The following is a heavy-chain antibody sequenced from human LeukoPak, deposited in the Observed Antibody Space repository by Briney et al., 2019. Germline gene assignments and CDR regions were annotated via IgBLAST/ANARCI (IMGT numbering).Heavy chain of an antibody. V-gene: IGHV4-59*11. D-gene: IGHD3-22*01. CDR2: ISDSGST. Sequence: PSETLSLTCVVSGGSLSTHHWSWIRQSPGRGLEWIGYISDSGSTNYNPSLKSRVTISVDTSKNQFSLMLSSVTAADTAVYYCARGYDSSAYYPFNYWGQGTLGTVSS. J-gene: IGHJ4*02. CDR3: ARGYDSSAYYPFNY. CDR1: GGSLSTHH.